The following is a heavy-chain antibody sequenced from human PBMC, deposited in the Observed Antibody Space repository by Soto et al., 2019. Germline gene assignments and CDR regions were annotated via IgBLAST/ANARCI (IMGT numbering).Heavy chain of an antibody. D-gene: IGHD1-26*01. Sequence: EVQLVESGGGLVQPGRSLRLSCTASGFTFGAYAMTWVRQAPGKGQEWVGFIRSKAYSGTTEYAASVKGRFTISRDDSKSIAYLQMNSLKTEDTAVYYCARGQLSEWELLPSYYGYWGQGTLVTVSS. J-gene: IGHJ4*02. CDR2: IRSKAYSGTT. CDR1: GFTFGAYA. CDR3: ARGQLSEWELLPSYYGY. V-gene: IGHV3-49*04.